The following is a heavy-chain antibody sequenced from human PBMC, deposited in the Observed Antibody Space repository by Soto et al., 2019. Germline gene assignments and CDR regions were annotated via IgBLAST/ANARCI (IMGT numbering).Heavy chain of an antibody. J-gene: IGHJ1*01. CDR1: GFSFDEYA. D-gene: IGHD6-13*01. CDR3: AKDRSPIAAAGPLHN. Sequence: GGSLRLSCAASGFSFDEYAMHWVRQAPGKGLEWVSGISWNSGSIGYADSVKGRFTISRDNAKNSLYLQMNSLRAEDTALCYCAKDRSPIAAAGPLHNCGQGTLVTVS. V-gene: IGHV3-9*01. CDR2: ISWNSGSI.